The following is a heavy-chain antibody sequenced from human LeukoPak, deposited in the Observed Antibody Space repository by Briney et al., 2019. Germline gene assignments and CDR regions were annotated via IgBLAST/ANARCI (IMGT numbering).Heavy chain of an antibody. CDR1: GGSFSGYY. V-gene: IGHV4-59*01. J-gene: IGHJ4*02. Sequence: KPSETLSLTCAVYGGSFSGYYWSWIRQPPGKGLEWIGYIYYSGSTNYNPSLKSRVTISVDTSKNQFSLKLSSVTAADTAVYYCAGYYDSSGYVFDYWGQGTLVTVSS. CDR2: IYYSGST. D-gene: IGHD3-22*01. CDR3: AGYYDSSGYVFDY.